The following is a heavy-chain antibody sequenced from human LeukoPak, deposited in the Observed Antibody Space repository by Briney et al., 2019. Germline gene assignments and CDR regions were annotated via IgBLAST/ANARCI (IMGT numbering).Heavy chain of an antibody. J-gene: IGHJ4*02. Sequence: PGGSLRLSCAASGFTFDDYAMHWVRQAPGKGLEWVSGISWNSGSIGYADSVKGRFTISRDNAKNSLYLQMNSLRAEDTALYYCAKGVYSSSWFHLDYWGQGTLVTVSS. CDR3: AKGVYSSSWFHLDY. D-gene: IGHD6-13*01. CDR1: GFTFDDYA. CDR2: ISWNSGSI. V-gene: IGHV3-9*01.